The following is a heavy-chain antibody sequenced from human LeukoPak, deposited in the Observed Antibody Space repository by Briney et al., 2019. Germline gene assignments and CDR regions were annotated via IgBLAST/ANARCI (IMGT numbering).Heavy chain of an antibody. D-gene: IGHD2-2*01. CDR1: GGTFSSYA. CDR2: IIPILGIA. J-gene: IGHJ4*02. CDR3: ARERDLGYCSSTSCYVLDY. V-gene: IGHV1-69*04. Sequence: SVKVSCKASGGTFSSYAISWVRQAPGQGLEWMGRIIPILGIANYAQKFQGRVTITADKSTSTAYMELSSLRSEDAAVYYCARERDLGYCSSTSCYVLDYWGQGTLVTVSS.